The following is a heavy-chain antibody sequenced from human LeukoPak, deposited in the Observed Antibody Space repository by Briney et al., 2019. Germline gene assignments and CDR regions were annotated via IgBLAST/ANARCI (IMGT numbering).Heavy chain of an antibody. Sequence: GGSLRLSCAASGFTFSSYGMHWVRQAPGKGLEWVAVIWYDGSNKYYADSVKGRFTISRDNSKNTLYLQMNRLRDEATAVYSSAKDSTVTTLDYWGQGTLVTVSS. D-gene: IGHD4-17*01. J-gene: IGHJ4*02. V-gene: IGHV3-33*06. CDR1: GFTFSSYG. CDR3: AKDSTVTTLDY. CDR2: IWYDGSNK.